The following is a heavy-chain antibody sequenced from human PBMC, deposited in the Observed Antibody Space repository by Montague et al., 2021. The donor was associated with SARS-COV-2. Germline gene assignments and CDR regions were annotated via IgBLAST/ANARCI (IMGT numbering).Heavy chain of an antibody. D-gene: IGHD1-20*01. J-gene: IGHJ4*02. Sequence: SETLSLTCAVYGGSFSGYYWSWIRQPPGKGLEWIGEINHSGSTNYNPSLKSRVTISVDPSKNQFSLNLSSVTAADTAVYYCAREARDNWVDYWGQGTLVTVSS. CDR3: AREARDNWVDY. V-gene: IGHV4-34*01. CDR2: INHSGST. CDR1: GGSFSGYY.